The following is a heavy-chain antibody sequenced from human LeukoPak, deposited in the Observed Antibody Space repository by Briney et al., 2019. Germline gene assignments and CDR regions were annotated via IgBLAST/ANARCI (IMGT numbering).Heavy chain of an antibody. D-gene: IGHD3-10*01. CDR2: IWYDGSNK. CDR1: GFTFSSYG. J-gene: IGHJ4*02. CDR3: ARDGTVRGVTHFDY. V-gene: IGHV3-33*01. Sequence: PGGSLRLSCAASGFTFSSYGMHWVRQAPGKGLEWVAVIWYDGSNKYYADSVKGRFTISRDNSENTLYLQMNSLRAEDTAVYYCARDGTVRGVTHFDYWGQGTLVTVSS.